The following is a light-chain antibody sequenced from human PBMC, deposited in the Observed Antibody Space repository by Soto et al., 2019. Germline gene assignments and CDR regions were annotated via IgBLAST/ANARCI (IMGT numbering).Light chain of an antibody. V-gene: IGKV4-1*01. CDR3: KQYESTPPT. Sequence: DIVMTQSPDSLAVSLGERATINCKSSQSVLYSSNNKNYLAWYQQRPGQPPKLLIYWSSTRESVVPDRFSGSGSGTDFTLTITSLQAEDVAVYYCKQYESTPPTFGQGTKLEIK. CDR1: QSVLYSSNNKNY. J-gene: IGKJ2*01. CDR2: WSS.